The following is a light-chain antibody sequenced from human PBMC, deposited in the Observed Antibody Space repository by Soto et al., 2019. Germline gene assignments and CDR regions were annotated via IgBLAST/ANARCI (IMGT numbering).Light chain of an antibody. J-gene: IGKJ3*01. V-gene: IGKV3-20*01. CDR2: DAS. Sequence: EIVLTQSPGTLSLSPGERATLSCRASQSVSSTSLAWYQQKPGQAPRLLIHDASSRATGIPDRFSGSGSGTDFTLTISRREPEDFAVYYCHQYDNSRLFTFGPGTKVDIK. CDR1: QSVSSTS. CDR3: HQYDNSRLFT.